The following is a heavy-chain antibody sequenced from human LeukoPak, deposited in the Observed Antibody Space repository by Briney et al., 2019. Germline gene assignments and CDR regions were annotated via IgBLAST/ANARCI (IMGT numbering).Heavy chain of an antibody. CDR1: GGYFSGYY. J-gene: IGHJ6*03. V-gene: IGHV4-34*01. Sequence: PSETLSLTCAVYGGYFSGYYWSWIRQPPGKGLEWIWEINHSGSTNYNPSLKSRVTISVDTSKNQFSLKLSSVTAADTAVYYCARVRGGYSYGYYYYYMDVWGKGTTVTVSS. CDR3: ARVRGGYSYGYYYYYMDV. D-gene: IGHD5-18*01. CDR2: INHSGST.